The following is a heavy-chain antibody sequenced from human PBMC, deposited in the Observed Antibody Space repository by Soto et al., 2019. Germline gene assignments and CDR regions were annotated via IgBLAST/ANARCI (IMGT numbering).Heavy chain of an antibody. CDR1: GYIFSSYG. J-gene: IGHJ4*02. Sequence: GASVKVSCKASGYIFSSYGISWVRQAPGQGLEWMGWVSAYNGNTNYPQKLQGRVTMTTDTSTSTAFMELRSLRSDDTAVYYCARDAPPADHWGQGTLVTVSS. V-gene: IGHV1-18*01. CDR3: ARDAPPADH. CDR2: VSAYNGNT.